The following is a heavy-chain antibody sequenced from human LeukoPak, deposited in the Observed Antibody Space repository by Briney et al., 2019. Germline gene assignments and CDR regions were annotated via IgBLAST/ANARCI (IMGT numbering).Heavy chain of an antibody. CDR3: ARPPGLRWGRTFDY. Sequence: SETLSLTCTVSGGSISSSSYYWGWIRQPPGKGLEWIGSIYYSGSTYYNPSLKSRVTISVDTSRNQFSLKLSSVTAADTAVYYCARPPGLRWGRTFDYWGQGTLVTVSS. V-gene: IGHV4-39*07. J-gene: IGHJ4*02. CDR2: IYYSGST. CDR1: GGSISSSSYY. D-gene: IGHD2-2*01.